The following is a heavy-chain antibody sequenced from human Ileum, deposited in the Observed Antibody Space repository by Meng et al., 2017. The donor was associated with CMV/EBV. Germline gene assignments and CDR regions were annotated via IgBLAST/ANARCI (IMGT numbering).Heavy chain of an antibody. D-gene: IGHD3-10*01. V-gene: IGHV3-30*04. CDR2: ISYNGGRT. Sequence: GESLKISCGGSGFTFSNYPMHWVRQAPGKGLEWVAYISYNGGRTYDADSVKGRFTISRDNSKNTVYLQMNSLRANGTAVYYCTREGTLSFSLDSWGQGTLVSVSS. CDR1: GFTFSNYP. CDR3: TREGTLSFSLDS. J-gene: IGHJ4*02.